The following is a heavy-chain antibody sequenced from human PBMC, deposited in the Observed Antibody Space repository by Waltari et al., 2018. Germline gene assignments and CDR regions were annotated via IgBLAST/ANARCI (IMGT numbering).Heavy chain of an antibody. D-gene: IGHD6-13*01. CDR1: GYTFTSYD. CDR2: INAGNGNT. V-gene: IGHV1-3*01. Sequence: QVQLVQSGAEVKKPGASVKVSCKASGYTFTSYDINWVRQATGQRLEWMGWINAGNGNTKYSQKFQGRVTITRDTSASTAYMELSSLRSEDTAVYYCASGGSSWSQYYFDYWGQGTLVTVSS. J-gene: IGHJ4*02. CDR3: ASGGSSWSQYYFDY.